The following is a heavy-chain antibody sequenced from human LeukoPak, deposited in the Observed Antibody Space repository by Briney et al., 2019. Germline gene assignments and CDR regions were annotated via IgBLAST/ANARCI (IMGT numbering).Heavy chain of an antibody. V-gene: IGHV3-21*01. CDR3: ARDRGHHYYDDSGYNNYSPDAFDF. CDR1: GFIFSTYS. J-gene: IGHJ3*01. D-gene: IGHD3-22*01. CDR2: ISSRSYHI. Sequence: GGSLRLSCAASGFIFSTYSMNWVRQAPGKGLEWVSSISSRSYHIYYADSVKGRFTISRDNAKNSLYLQMNSLRAEDTAVYYCARDRGHHYYDDSGYNNYSPDAFDFWGQGTMLTVSS.